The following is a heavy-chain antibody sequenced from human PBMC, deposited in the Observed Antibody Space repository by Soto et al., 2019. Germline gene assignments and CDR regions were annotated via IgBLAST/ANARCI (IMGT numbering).Heavy chain of an antibody. CDR1: GFTFGDYA. CDR3: TRDTRATGDGDHYYGMDV. J-gene: IGHJ6*02. Sequence: GGSLRVSCTASGFTFGDYAMSWFRQAPGKGLEWVGFIRSKAYGGTTEYAASVKGRFTISRDDSKSIAYLQMNSLKTEDTAVYYCTRDTRATGDGDHYYGMDVWGQGTTVTVSS. V-gene: IGHV3-49*03. D-gene: IGHD1-26*01. CDR2: IRSKAYGGTT.